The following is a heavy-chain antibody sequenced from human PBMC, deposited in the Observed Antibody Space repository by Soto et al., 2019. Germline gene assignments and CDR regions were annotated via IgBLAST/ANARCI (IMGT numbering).Heavy chain of an antibody. Sequence: SETLSLTCAVSGYSISSSNWWGWIRQPPGKGLEWIGYIYYGGSTYYNPSLKSRVTISVDTSKNQFSLKLSSVTAADTAVYYCARHYYDSSGYYPAEYFQHWGQGTLVTVSS. D-gene: IGHD3-22*01. CDR3: ARHYYDSSGYYPAEYFQH. V-gene: IGHV4-28*01. J-gene: IGHJ1*01. CDR1: GYSISSSNW. CDR2: IYYGGST.